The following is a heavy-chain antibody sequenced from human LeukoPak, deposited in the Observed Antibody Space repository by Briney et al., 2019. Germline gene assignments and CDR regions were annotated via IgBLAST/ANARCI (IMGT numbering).Heavy chain of an antibody. CDR3: ARAVHYDSSGYYYFLDY. CDR1: GYTFTGYY. J-gene: IGHJ4*02. D-gene: IGHD3-22*01. CDR2: INPNSGGT. V-gene: IGHV1-2*06. Sequence: ASVKVSCKASGYTFTGYYMHWVRQAPGQGLEWMGRINPNSGGTNYAQKFQGRVTMTRDTSISTAYMELSRLRSDDTAVYYCARAVHYDSSGYYYFLDYWGQGTLVTVSS.